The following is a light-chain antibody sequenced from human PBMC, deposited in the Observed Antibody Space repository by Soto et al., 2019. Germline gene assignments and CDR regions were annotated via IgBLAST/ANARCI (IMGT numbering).Light chain of an antibody. V-gene: IGKV3D-20*02. J-gene: IGKJ1*01. CDR2: GAS. Sequence: EIVLTQSPGTLSLSPGERATLSCRASQSFNSIYLAWYQQKPGQAPRLLIYGASSRATGIPDRFSGSGSGTDFTLTISRLEPEDYAVYYCQQRSNWPGTFGQGTKVDI. CDR1: QSFNSIY. CDR3: QQRSNWPGT.